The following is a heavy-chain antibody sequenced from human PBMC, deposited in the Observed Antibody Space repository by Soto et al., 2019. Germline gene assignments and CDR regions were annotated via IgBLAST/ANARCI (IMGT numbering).Heavy chain of an antibody. CDR1: GFTFSSYG. Sequence: GGSLRLSCAASGFTFSSYGMHWVRQAPGKGLEWVAVIWYDGSNKYYADSVKGRFTISRDNSKNTLYLQMNSLRAEDTAVCYCARDSGGNVPYYYYYYYMDVWGKGTTVTVSS. V-gene: IGHV3-33*01. CDR2: IWYDGSNK. D-gene: IGHD2-15*01. CDR3: ARDSGGNVPYYYYYYYMDV. J-gene: IGHJ6*03.